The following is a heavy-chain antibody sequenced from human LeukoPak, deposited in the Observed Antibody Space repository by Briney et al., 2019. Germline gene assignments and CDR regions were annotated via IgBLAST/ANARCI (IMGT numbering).Heavy chain of an antibody. Sequence: GGSLRLSCAASGFTFSSYSMNWVRQAPGKGLEWVSSISSSSRYIYYADSVKGRFTISRDNAKNSLYLQMKSLRAEDTAVYYCALGDYGNPFDYWGQGTLVTVSS. D-gene: IGHD4-17*01. CDR1: GFTFSSYS. J-gene: IGHJ4*02. V-gene: IGHV3-21*01. CDR3: ALGDYGNPFDY. CDR2: ISSSSRYI.